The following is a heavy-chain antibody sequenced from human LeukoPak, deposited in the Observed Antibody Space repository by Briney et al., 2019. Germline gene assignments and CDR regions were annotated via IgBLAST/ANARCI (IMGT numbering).Heavy chain of an antibody. J-gene: IGHJ6*02. Sequence: GGSLRLSCAASGFTFSSYSMNWVRQAPGNGLEWVSSISSSSSYIYYADSVKGRFTISRDNAKNSLYLQMNSLRAEDTAVYYCARDRDRLDDFWSGYYPYGMDVWGQGTTVTVSS. D-gene: IGHD3-3*01. V-gene: IGHV3-21*01. CDR1: GFTFSSYS. CDR2: ISSSSSYI. CDR3: ARDRDRLDDFWSGYYPYGMDV.